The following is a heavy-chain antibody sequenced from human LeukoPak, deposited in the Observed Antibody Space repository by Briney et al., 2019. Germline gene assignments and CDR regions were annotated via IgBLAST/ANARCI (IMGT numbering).Heavy chain of an antibody. Sequence: GGSLRLSCAASGFTFDDYGMSWVRQAPGKGLKWVSGINWNGGSTGYADSVKGRFTISRDSAKNSLYLQMNSLRAEDTALYYCARAGLYNWNYEGTAYFDYWGQGTLATVSS. CDR1: GFTFDDYG. CDR3: ARAGLYNWNYEGTAYFDY. J-gene: IGHJ4*02. CDR2: INWNGGST. V-gene: IGHV3-20*04. D-gene: IGHD1-7*01.